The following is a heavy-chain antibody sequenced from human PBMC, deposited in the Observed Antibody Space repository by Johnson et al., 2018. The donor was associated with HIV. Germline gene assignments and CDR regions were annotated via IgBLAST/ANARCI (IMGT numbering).Heavy chain of an antibody. CDR2: ISSSGAGI. D-gene: IGHD6-6*01. CDR1: GFKFSDFY. J-gene: IGHJ3*02. CDR3: ARGRSSSSTAAFDI. Sequence: GSLRLSCAVSGFKFSDFYMTWIRQVPGKGLECVAYISSSGAGIYFADSVKGRFTISIDNSENTLYLQMKSLRGEDTAVYSCARGRSSSSTAAFDIWGQGTMVTVSS. V-gene: IGHV3-11*04.